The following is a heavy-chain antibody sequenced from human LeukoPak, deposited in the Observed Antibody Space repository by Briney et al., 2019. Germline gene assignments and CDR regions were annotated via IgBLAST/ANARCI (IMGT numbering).Heavy chain of an antibody. CDR1: GFTLSSYA. CDR3: AKAPVTTCRGAFCYPFDY. CDR2: ISDTGNT. D-gene: IGHD2-15*01. J-gene: IGHJ4*02. V-gene: IGHV3-23*01. Sequence: GGSLRLSCAASGFTLSSYAMSWVRQAPGKGLEWVSAISDTGNTYHSDSVKGRFTISRDSSKNTLFLQMNRLRPEDAAVYYCAKAPVTTCRGAFCYPFDYWGLGTLVTVSS.